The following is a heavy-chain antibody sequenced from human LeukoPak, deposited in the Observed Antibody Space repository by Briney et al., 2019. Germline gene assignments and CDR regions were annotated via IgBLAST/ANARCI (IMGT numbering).Heavy chain of an antibody. CDR2: IYPGDSDN. Sequence: GESLKISCKGSGYSFTSYWIGWVRQMPGKGLEWMGIIYPGDSDNRYSPSFQGQVTISADKSISTAYLQWSSLKASDTAMYYCARPTAAPFDAFDIWGQGTMVTVSS. CDR3: ARPTAAPFDAFDI. D-gene: IGHD6-13*01. CDR1: GYSFTSYW. J-gene: IGHJ3*02. V-gene: IGHV5-51*01.